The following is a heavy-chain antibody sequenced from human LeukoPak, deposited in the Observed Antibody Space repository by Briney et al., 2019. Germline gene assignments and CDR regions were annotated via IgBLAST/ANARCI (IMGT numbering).Heavy chain of an antibody. CDR2: ISYDGSNK. CDR1: GFTFSSYG. J-gene: IGHJ4*02. Sequence: GGSLRLSCAASGFTFSSYGMHWVRQAPGKGLEWVAVISYDGSNKYYADSVKGRFTISRDNSKNTLYLQMNSLRAEDTAVYYCARDHRRYCSSTSCHLGYWGQGTLVTVSS. CDR3: ARDHRRYCSSTSCHLGY. V-gene: IGHV3-30*03. D-gene: IGHD2-2*01.